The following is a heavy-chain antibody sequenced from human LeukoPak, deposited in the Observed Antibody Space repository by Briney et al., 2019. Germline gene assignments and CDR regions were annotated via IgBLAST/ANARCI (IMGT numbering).Heavy chain of an antibody. CDR1: GSTFSSYA. CDR3: AGGKDYGDYVNY. CDR2: ISSSGSTI. J-gene: IGHJ4*02. Sequence: GGSLRLSCAASGSTFSSYAMSWIRQAPGKGLEWVSYISSSGSTIYYADSVKGRFTISRDNAKNSLYLQMNSLRAEDTAVYYCAGGKDYGDYVNYWGQGTLVTVSS. D-gene: IGHD4-17*01. V-gene: IGHV3-11*01.